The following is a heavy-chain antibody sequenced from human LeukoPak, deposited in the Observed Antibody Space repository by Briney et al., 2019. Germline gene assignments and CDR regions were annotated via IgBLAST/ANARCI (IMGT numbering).Heavy chain of an antibody. CDR1: GYTFTSYY. V-gene: IGHV1-46*01. CDR3: ARDTSGRIAAAGTAWFDP. J-gene: IGHJ5*02. CDR2: INPSGGST. Sequence: GASVKVSCKASGYTFTSYYMHWVRQAPGQGLEWMGIINPSGGSTSYAQKFQGRVTMTRDTSTSTVYMELSSLRSEDTAVYYCARDTSGRIAAAGTAWFDPWGQGTLVTVSS. D-gene: IGHD6-13*01.